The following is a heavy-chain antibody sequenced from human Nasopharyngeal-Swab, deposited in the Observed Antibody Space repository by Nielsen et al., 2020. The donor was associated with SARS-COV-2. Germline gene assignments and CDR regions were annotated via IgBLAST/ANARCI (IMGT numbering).Heavy chain of an antibody. CDR3: ARGRIGDYKYYGLDV. J-gene: IGHJ6*02. Sequence: SETLSLTCGVYGGSFSGYYWSWIRQPPGKGLEWIGYIYHTGGTNYNPSLKSRLTISVDPSKNQFSLRLNSVSAADTAVYYCARGRIGDYKYYGLDVWGQGTTVTVSS. V-gene: IGHV4-59*01. CDR1: GGSFSGYY. CDR2: IYHTGGT. D-gene: IGHD1-14*01.